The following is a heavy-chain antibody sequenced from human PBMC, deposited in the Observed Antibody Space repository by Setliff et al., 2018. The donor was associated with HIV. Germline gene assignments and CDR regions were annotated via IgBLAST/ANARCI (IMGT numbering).Heavy chain of an antibody. V-gene: IGHV4-59*01. CDR3: ARGNYDTSDYYTNFYYYYMDV. Sequence: SETLSLTCTVSGDPISTYYWSWVWKPPGKGLEWIGYVYYSGSTSYSPSLRGRVTMSVDPSKNQFSLKLNSVTAADTAIYYCARGNYDTSDYYTNFYYYYMDVWGKGTVVTVSS. J-gene: IGHJ6*03. CDR2: VYYSGST. D-gene: IGHD3-22*01. CDR1: GDPISTYY.